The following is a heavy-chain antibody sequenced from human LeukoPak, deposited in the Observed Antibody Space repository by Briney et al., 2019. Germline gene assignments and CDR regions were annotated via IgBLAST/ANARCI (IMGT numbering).Heavy chain of an antibody. D-gene: IGHD2-2*01. CDR1: GYTFTSYF. CDR2: IYPSGGST. J-gene: IGHJ4*02. CDR3: AREAPSTYYFDY. V-gene: IGHV1-46*01. Sequence: GASVKLSCKASGYTFTSYFMHWVRQAPGQGLEWMGIIYPSGGSTSYAQKFQGRVTMTRDTSTTTVYLELSSLTSEDTAVYYCAREAPSTYYFDYWGQGTLVTVSS.